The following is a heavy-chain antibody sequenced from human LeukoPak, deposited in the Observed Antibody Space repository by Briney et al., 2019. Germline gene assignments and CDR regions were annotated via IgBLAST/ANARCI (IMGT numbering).Heavy chain of an antibody. Sequence: SETLSLTCTVSGGSISSYYWSWIRQPPGKGLEWIGYIYYSGSTNYNPSLKSRVTISVDTSKNQFSLKLSSVTAADTAVYYCARDPSSVWDSSGPTGWFDPWGQGTLVTVSS. CDR1: GGSISSYY. CDR3: ARDPSSVWDSSGPTGWFDP. V-gene: IGHV4-59*01. D-gene: IGHD3-22*01. J-gene: IGHJ5*02. CDR2: IYYSGST.